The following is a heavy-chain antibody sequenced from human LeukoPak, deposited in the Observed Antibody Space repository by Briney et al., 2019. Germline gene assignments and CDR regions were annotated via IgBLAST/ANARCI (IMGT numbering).Heavy chain of an antibody. CDR2: ISGSGGST. V-gene: IGHV3-23*01. Sequence: GALRLSCAASGFSFSSYWMSWVRQAPGKGLEWVSAISGSGGSTYYADSVKGRFTISRDNSKNTLYLQMNSLRAEDTAVYYCAKEGDGDYQVYWGQGTLVTVSS. J-gene: IGHJ4*02. D-gene: IGHD4-17*01. CDR3: AKEGDGDYQVY. CDR1: GFSFSSYW.